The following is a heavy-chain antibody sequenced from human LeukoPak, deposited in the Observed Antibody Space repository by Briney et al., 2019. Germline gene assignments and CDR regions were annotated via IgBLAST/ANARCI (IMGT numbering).Heavy chain of an antibody. CDR2: ISGSGDST. CDR1: GFTFSTYG. D-gene: IGHD2-2*01. V-gene: IGHV3-23*01. CDR3: AKDLYQMLAFDY. Sequence: PGGTLRLSCAASGFTFSTYGVSWVRQAPGKGLEWVSAISGSGDSTYYADSVKGRFTTSRDNSKNTLSLQMNSLRAEDTAVYYCAKDLYQMLAFDYWGQGTLVTVSS. J-gene: IGHJ4*02.